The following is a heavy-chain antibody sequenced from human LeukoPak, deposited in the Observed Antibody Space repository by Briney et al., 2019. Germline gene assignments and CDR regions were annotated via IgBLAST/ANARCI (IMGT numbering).Heavy chain of an antibody. Sequence: GGSLRLSCVVSGFTFSSYAMSWVRQAPGKGLEWVSGMSGSGDSTYYADSVKGRFTISRDNSKTTLYLQMNSLRAEDTAVYYCARDLTPGVAFDYWGQGTLVTVSS. V-gene: IGHV3-23*01. CDR1: GFTFSSYA. CDR2: MSGSGDST. D-gene: IGHD2-15*01. J-gene: IGHJ4*02. CDR3: ARDLTPGVAFDY.